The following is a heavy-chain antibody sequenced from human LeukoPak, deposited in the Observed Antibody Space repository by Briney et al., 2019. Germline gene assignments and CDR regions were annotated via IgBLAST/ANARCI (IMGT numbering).Heavy chain of an antibody. CDR2: INLDGSVI. J-gene: IGHJ4*02. Sequence: TLSLSCAVSGVSSMSGVRPAPGKWLDRVGNINLDGSVIYYVDSVKGRFIISRDNAKNSLYLQMNRLRAEDTGVYYCAASSGAPGNMWGQGTLVTVSS. CDR1: GVSS. V-gene: IGHV3-7*01. CDR3: AASSGAPGNM. D-gene: IGHD2-8*02.